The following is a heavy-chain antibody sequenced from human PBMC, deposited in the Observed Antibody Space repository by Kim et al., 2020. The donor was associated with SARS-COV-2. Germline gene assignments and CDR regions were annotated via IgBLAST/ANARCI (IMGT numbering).Heavy chain of an antibody. CDR2: IYYNGRT. CDR3: ARDGGGCYYGAVV. Sequence: SETLSLTCTVSGGSMITGSHYWTWIRQSPGKGLEWIGYIYYNGRTNYNPSLRSRVTISYDTSKDQFSLELSAVTAVDTATYYCARDGGGCYYGAVVWGQGTAVTVSS. D-gene: IGHD3-16*01. CDR1: GGSMITGSHY. J-gene: IGHJ6*02. V-gene: IGHV4-61*01.